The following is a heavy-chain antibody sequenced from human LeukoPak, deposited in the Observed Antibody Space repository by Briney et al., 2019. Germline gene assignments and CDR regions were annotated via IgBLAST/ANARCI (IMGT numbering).Heavy chain of an antibody. D-gene: IGHD2/OR15-2a*01. CDR3: ASKIANDAFDI. Sequence: SETLSLTCTVSGGSISSYYWSWIRQPPGKGLEWIGCIYYSGSTNYNPSLKSRVTISVDTSKNQFSLKLSSVTAADTAVYYCASKIANDAFDIWGQGTMVTVSS. J-gene: IGHJ3*02. CDR2: IYYSGST. CDR1: GGSISSYY. V-gene: IGHV4-59*01.